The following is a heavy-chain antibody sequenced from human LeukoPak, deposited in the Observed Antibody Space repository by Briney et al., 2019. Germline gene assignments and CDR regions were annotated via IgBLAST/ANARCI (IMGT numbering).Heavy chain of an antibody. V-gene: IGHV4-39*07. D-gene: IGHD6-19*01. J-gene: IGHJ4*02. CDR2: INHSGST. CDR3: ARERRGRSGWQQWVFDY. CDR1: GASIGSGGYY. Sequence: PSETLSLTCTVSGASIGSGGYYWSWIRQPPGKGLEWIGEINHSGSTNYNPSLKSRVTISVDTSKNRFSLKLSSVTAADTAVYYCARERRGRSGWQQWVFDYWGQGTLVTVSS.